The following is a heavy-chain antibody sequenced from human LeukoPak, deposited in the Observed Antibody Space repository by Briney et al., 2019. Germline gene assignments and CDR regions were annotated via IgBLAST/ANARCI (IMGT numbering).Heavy chain of an antibody. CDR1: GGTFSSYA. Sequence: ASVKVSCKASGGTFSSYAISWVRQAPGQGLEWMGGIIPIFGTANYAQKFQGRVTMTRNTSISTAYMELSSLRSEDTAVYYCARGRRYYDSSGYYFIYWGQGTLVTVSS. J-gene: IGHJ4*02. D-gene: IGHD3-22*01. CDR2: IIPIFGTA. V-gene: IGHV1-69*05. CDR3: ARGRRYYDSSGYYFIY.